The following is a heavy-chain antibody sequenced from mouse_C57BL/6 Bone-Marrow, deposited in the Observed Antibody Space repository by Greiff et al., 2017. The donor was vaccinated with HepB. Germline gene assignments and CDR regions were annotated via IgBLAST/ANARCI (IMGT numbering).Heavy chain of an antibody. V-gene: IGHV1-15*01. CDR1: GSKFTDYE. CDR3: TRRRLVYFDY. Sequence: QVQLQQSGAELVRPGASVPLSCKASGSKFTDYEMNWVKQTPVHGLEWIGAIDPETGGTAYNQKFRGKAILTADKSSSTAYMELRSLTSEDSAVYYCTRRRLVYFDYWGQGTTLTVSS. J-gene: IGHJ2*01. CDR2: IDPETGGT. D-gene: IGHD4-1*01.